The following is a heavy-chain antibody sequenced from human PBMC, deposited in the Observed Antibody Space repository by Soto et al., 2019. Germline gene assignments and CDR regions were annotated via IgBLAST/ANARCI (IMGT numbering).Heavy chain of an antibody. D-gene: IGHD6-6*01. CDR2: INPKTGDT. Sequence: SVKVSCKTSGYTFTGYYLNWVRQAPGRGLEWVGWINPKTGDTNNAQKFQGRVTMTTDTSISTGYMELSGLKSDDTAVYYCVTGDHLVRWGQGTRVTVSS. J-gene: IGHJ4*02. CDR3: VTGDHLVR. V-gene: IGHV1-2*02. CDR1: GYTFTGYY.